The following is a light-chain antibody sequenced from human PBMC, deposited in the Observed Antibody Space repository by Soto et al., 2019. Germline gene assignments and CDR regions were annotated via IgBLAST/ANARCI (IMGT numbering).Light chain of an antibody. CDR1: SGDVGFYDF. Sequence: QSALTQPASMSGPPGQSITISCTGTSGDVGFYDFVSWYQQHPGKVPRLIIYGVTKRPSGVSHRFSGSKSGNTASLTISGLQVEDEADYSCASYTGSSTYVFGGGTKLPS. J-gene: IGLJ3*02. V-gene: IGLV2-14*03. CDR2: GVT. CDR3: ASYTGSSTYV.